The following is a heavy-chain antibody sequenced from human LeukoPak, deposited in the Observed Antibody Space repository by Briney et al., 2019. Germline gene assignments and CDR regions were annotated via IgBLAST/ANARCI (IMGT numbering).Heavy chain of an antibody. Sequence: PGGSLRLSCAASRFTLNTYAMSWVRQAPGKGLEWVSAISGSGGTTSYADSVKGRFTISRDNAKNTLYLQMNSLRAEDTAVYYCTRDTYGERDYWGQGTLVTVSS. CDR1: RFTLNTYA. CDR3: TRDTYGERDY. J-gene: IGHJ4*02. D-gene: IGHD4-17*01. V-gene: IGHV3-23*01. CDR2: ISGSGGTT.